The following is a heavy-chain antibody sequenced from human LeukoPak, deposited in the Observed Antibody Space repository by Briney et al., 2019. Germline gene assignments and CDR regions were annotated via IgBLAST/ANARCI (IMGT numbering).Heavy chain of an antibody. Sequence: SETLSLTCSVSGGSITDNFWNWIRQPAGKGLKWIGRIYTSGHTNYNPSLKSRVTISLNRSKNQFSLRLDSVTAADTAVYYCARGSGVVGFYYYGMDVWGQGTTVTVSS. CDR3: ARGSGVVGFYYYGMDV. CDR2: IYTSGHT. D-gene: IGHD3-3*01. J-gene: IGHJ6*02. V-gene: IGHV4-4*07. CDR1: GGSITDNF.